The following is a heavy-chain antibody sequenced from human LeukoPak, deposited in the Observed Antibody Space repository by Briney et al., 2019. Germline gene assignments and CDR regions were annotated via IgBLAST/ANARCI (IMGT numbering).Heavy chain of an antibody. V-gene: IGHV5-10-1*01. Sequence: RGESLKISCKGSGYSFTSYWISWVRQMPGKGLEWMGRIDPSDSYTNYSPSFQGHVTISADKSISTAYLQWSSLKASDTAMYYCARQGGNVCSGGSCYSVNWFDPWGQGTLATVSS. D-gene: IGHD2-15*01. J-gene: IGHJ5*02. CDR1: GYSFTSYW. CDR2: IDPSDSYT. CDR3: ARQGGNVCSGGSCYSVNWFDP.